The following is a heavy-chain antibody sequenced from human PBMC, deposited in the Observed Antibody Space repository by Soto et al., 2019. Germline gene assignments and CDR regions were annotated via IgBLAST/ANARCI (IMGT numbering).Heavy chain of an antibody. CDR1: GFTFSSYG. Sequence: GGSLRLSCAASGFTFSSYGMHWVRQAPGKGLEWVAVIWYDGSNKYYADSVKGRFTISRDNSKNTLYLQMNSLRAEYTAVYYCARDGRIAAVGEWGQGTLVTVSS. CDR2: IWYDGSNK. CDR3: ARDGRIAAVGE. J-gene: IGHJ4*02. D-gene: IGHD6-13*01. V-gene: IGHV3-33*01.